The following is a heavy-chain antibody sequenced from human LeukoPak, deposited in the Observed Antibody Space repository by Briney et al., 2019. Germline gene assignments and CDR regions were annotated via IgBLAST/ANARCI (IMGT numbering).Heavy chain of an antibody. CDR1: GYSFTSYW. Sequence: GESLKISCKGSGYSFTSYWIGWVRQMPGKGLEWMGTIYPGDSDTRYSPSFQGQVTISADKSLSTAYLQWSSLKASDTAMYYCARVRITMVRGLIITNYFDYWGQGTLVTVSS. V-gene: IGHV5-51*01. CDR2: IYPGDSDT. J-gene: IGHJ4*02. D-gene: IGHD3-10*01. CDR3: ARVRITMVRGLIITNYFDY.